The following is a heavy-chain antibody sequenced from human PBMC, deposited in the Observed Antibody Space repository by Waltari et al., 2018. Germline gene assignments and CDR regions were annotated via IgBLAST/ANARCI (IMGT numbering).Heavy chain of an antibody. Sequence: EVQVVESGGGLVQPGGSLRLSCAASGFTFSNSWMDWVRQAPGKGLEWVAKIKQYGSEKNYVDSVKGRFTIFRDNTKNSLYLQMNSLRAEDTAVYYCSKSLDVWGPGTTVTVSS. CDR2: IKQYGSEK. CDR1: GFTFSNSW. CDR3: SKSLDV. V-gene: IGHV3-7*01. J-gene: IGHJ6*02.